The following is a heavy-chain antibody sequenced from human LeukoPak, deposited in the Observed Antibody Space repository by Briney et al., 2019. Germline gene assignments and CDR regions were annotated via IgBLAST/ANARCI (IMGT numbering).Heavy chain of an antibody. J-gene: IGHJ5*02. V-gene: IGHV4-31*03. D-gene: IGHD2-15*01. Sequence: SETLSVTCSVSGGSISTGGSYWTWIRQHPEKGMEWIGFIYNSGSTYYDPSLKSRVTILLDTPENQFSLKLSSVTAADTAVYYCARSVGRGRNGDTCYTNWFDTWGQGTLVTVSS. CDR3: ARSVGRGRNGDTCYTNWFDT. CDR2: IYNSGST. CDR1: GGSISTGGSY.